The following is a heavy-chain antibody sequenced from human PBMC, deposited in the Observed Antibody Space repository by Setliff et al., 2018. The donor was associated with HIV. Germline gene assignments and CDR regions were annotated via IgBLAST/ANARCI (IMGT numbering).Heavy chain of an antibody. Sequence: SETLSLTCTVSGGSFSSYYWSWIRQPAGKGLEWIGRIYTSGSTNYNPSLKSRVTMSVDASKNQFSLKLSSVTAADTAVYYCARDKRYYYDSSIYWYFDLWGRGTLVTVTS. J-gene: IGHJ2*01. CDR3: ARDKRYYYDSSIYWYFDL. CDR1: GGSFSSYY. CDR2: IYTSGST. V-gene: IGHV4-4*07. D-gene: IGHD3-22*01.